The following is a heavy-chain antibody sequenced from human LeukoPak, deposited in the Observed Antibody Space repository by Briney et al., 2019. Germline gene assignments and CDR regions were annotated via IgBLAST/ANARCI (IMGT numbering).Heavy chain of an antibody. Sequence: ASVKVSCKASGYTFTGYYMHWVRQAPGQGLEWMGWINPNSGGTNYAQKFQGRVTMTRDTSISTAYMELSRLRSDDTAVYYCASPKSYTTGSGSSINFGYWGQGTLVTVSS. J-gene: IGHJ4*02. CDR2: INPNSGGT. CDR3: ASPKSYTTGSGSSINFGY. CDR1: GYTFTGYY. V-gene: IGHV1-2*02. D-gene: IGHD3-10*01.